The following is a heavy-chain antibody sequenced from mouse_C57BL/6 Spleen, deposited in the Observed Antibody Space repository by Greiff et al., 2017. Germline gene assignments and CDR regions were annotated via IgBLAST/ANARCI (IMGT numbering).Heavy chain of an antibody. CDR2: IYPRSGNT. CDR1: GYTFTSYG. CDR3: ARGTSANSSGLFAY. Sequence: QVQLQQSGAELARPGASVKLSCKASGYTFTSYGISWVKQRTGQGLEWIGEIYPRSGNTKYNEKFKGKATLTADTSSSTAYMQLSSLTSEDSAVYYCARGTSANSSGLFAYWGQGTLVTVSA. J-gene: IGHJ3*01. D-gene: IGHD3-2*02. V-gene: IGHV1-81*01.